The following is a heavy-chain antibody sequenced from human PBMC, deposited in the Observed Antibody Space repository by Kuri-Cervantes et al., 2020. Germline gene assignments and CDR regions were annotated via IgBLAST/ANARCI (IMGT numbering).Heavy chain of an antibody. CDR3: ARGPPTTGTDYYYYMDV. CDR2: IYYSGST. Sequence: ESLKISCTVSGGSISSNNYYWGWIRQPPGRGLEWIGNIYYSGSTYYNPSLKSRVTMSVDTSKSQFSLKLSSVTAADTAVYYCARGPPTTGTDYYYYMDVWGKGTTVTVSS. D-gene: IGHD1-1*01. V-gene: IGHV4-39*07. CDR1: GGSISSNNYY. J-gene: IGHJ6*03.